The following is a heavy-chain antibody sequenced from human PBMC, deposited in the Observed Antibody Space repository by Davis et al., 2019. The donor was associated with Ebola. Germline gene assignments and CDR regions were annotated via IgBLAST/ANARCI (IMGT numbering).Heavy chain of an antibody. CDR2: ISSSSSTI. Sequence: PGGSLRLSCAASGFTFSSYSMNWVRQAPGKGLEWVSYISSSSSTIYYADSVKGRFTISRDNAKNSLYLQMNSLRDEDTAVYYCAREAYRPHMYSSSWSPDYYGMDVWGQGTTVTVSS. CDR3: AREAYRPHMYSSSWSPDYYGMDV. CDR1: GFTFSSYS. D-gene: IGHD6-13*01. V-gene: IGHV3-48*02. J-gene: IGHJ6*02.